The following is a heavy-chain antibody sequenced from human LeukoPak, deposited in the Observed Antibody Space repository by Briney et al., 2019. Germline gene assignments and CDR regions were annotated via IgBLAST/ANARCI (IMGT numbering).Heavy chain of an antibody. J-gene: IGHJ1*01. D-gene: IGHD6-13*01. Sequence: PSETLSLTCTASSGSISSTSYYWGWIRQPPGRGLEWIGGIIYSGNTYYNPSLKSRVTISVDTSKNQFSLKLSSVTAADTAVYYCARGRKSIAAAGYQHWGQGTLVTVSS. CDR1: SGSISSTSYY. CDR2: IIYSGNT. CDR3: ARGRKSIAAAGYQH. V-gene: IGHV4-39*07.